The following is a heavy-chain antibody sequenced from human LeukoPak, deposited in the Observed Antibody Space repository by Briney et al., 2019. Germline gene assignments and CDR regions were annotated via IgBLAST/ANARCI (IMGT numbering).Heavy chain of an antibody. Sequence: ASVKVSCKASGGTFSSYAFSWVRQAPGQGLEWMGGIIPIFGTANYAQKFQGRVTITADESTSTAYMELSSLRSEDTAVYYCAKYCSSTSCHFGLDYWGQGTLVTVSS. J-gene: IGHJ4*02. CDR1: GGTFSSYA. CDR3: AKYCSSTSCHFGLDY. D-gene: IGHD2-2*01. V-gene: IGHV1-69*13. CDR2: IIPIFGTA.